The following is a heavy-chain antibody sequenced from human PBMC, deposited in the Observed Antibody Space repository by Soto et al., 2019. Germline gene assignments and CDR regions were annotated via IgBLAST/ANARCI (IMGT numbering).Heavy chain of an antibody. CDR2: IIPIFGTA. V-gene: IGHV1-69*01. J-gene: IGHJ3*02. CDR3: ARDRGVVVVAADDAFDI. CDR1: GGTFSSYA. Sequence: QVQLVQSGAEVKKPGSSVKVSCKASGGTFSSYAISWVRQAPGQGLEWMGGIIPIFGTANYAQKFQGRVTITADESTSPAYMELSSLRSEDTAVYYCARDRGVVVVAADDAFDIWGQGTMVTVSS. D-gene: IGHD2-15*01.